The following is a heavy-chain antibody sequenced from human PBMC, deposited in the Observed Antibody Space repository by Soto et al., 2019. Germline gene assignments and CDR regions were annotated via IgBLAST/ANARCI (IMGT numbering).Heavy chain of an antibody. D-gene: IGHD6-19*01. Sequence: QVQLQESGPGLVKPSETLSLTCTVSGGSVSSGSYYWSWIRQPPGKGLEWIGYIYYSGSTNYNPSLQSRVTISVDTSKNQFSLKLSSVTAADTAVYYCAREIAVAGYYYYGMDVWGQGTTVTVSS. CDR2: IYYSGST. CDR1: GGSVSSGSYY. V-gene: IGHV4-61*01. J-gene: IGHJ6*02. CDR3: AREIAVAGYYYYGMDV.